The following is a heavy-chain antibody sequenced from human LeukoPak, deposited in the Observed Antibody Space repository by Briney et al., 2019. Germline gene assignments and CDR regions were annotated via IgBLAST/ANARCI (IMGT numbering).Heavy chain of an antibody. CDR3: AQRQGPSSGSYDYFDP. D-gene: IGHD1-26*01. CDR1: GFTFRTYA. CDR2: ISGSGGAT. J-gene: IGHJ5*02. Sequence: PGGSLRLSCAASGFTFRTYAMTWVRQAPGKGLEWVSAISGSGGATYYADSVKGRFTISRNNSENTLYLQMNSLRAEDTAAYYCAQRQGPSSGSYDYFDPWGQGALVIVSS. V-gene: IGHV3-23*01.